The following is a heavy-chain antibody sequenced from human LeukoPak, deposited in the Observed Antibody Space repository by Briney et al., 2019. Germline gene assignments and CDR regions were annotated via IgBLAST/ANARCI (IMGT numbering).Heavy chain of an antibody. D-gene: IGHD5-12*01. CDR3: ARDPVVATIPRGQYCYYGMDV. CDR1: GYTFTSYY. Sequence: ASVKVSCKASGYTFTSYYMHWVRQAPGQGLEWMGIINPSGGSTSYAQKFQGRVTMTRDTSTSTVYMELSSLRSEDTAVYYCARDPVVATIPRGQYCYYGMDVWGQGTTVTVSS. J-gene: IGHJ6*02. CDR2: INPSGGST. V-gene: IGHV1-46*01.